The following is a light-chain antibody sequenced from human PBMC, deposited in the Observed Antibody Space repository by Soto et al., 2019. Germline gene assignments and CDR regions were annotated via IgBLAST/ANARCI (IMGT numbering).Light chain of an antibody. CDR2: GAF. CDR3: QQYNNWPPWT. V-gene: IGKV3-15*01. J-gene: IGKJ1*01. CDR1: QSVSSN. Sequence: EIVMTQSPATLSVSPGERATLSCRASQSVSSNLAWYQQKPGQAPRLLIYGAFTRATGIPARFSGSGSGTEFTLTISSQQSEDFAGYYCQQYNNWPPWTFGQGTKVEIK.